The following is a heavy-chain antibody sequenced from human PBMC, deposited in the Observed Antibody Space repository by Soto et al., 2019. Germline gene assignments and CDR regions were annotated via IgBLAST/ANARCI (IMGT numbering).Heavy chain of an antibody. J-gene: IGHJ6*02. CDR3: AGEAIAAAAVYGMDV. CDR2: INAGNGNT. V-gene: IGHV1-3*05. Sequence: QVQLVQSGAEEKKPGASVKVSCKASGYTFTSYVMHWVRQAPGQRLEWMGWINAGNGNTKYSQKFQGRVTITRDTSASTAYMELSSLRSEDTAVYYCAGEAIAAAAVYGMDVWGQGTTVTVSS. D-gene: IGHD6-13*01. CDR1: GYTFTSYV.